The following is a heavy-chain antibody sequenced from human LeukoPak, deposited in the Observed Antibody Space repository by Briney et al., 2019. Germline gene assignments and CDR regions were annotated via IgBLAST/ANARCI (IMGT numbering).Heavy chain of an antibody. J-gene: IGHJ4*02. Sequence: GGSLRLSCAASGFIFSTYHMNWVRQAPGKGLEWISFISGDSGTIYYADSVKGRFTISRDNAENSLYLQMNSLRDEDTAVYYCARRDPFDYWGQGTMVTVSS. V-gene: IGHV3-48*02. CDR1: GFIFSTYH. CDR2: ISGDSGTI. CDR3: ARRDPFDY.